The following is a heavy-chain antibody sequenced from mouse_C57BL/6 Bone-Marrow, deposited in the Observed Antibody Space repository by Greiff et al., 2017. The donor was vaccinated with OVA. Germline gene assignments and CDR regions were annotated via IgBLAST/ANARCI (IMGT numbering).Heavy chain of an antibody. CDR3: ARKGVRYYFDY. D-gene: IGHD1-1*01. CDR1: GYTFTSYW. J-gene: IGHJ2*01. CDR2: IYPGSGST. V-gene: IGHV1-55*01. Sequence: QVHVKQPGAELVKPGASVKMSCKASGYTFTSYWITWVKQRPGQGLEWIGDIYPGSGSTNYNEKFKSKATLTVDTSSSTAYMQLSSLTSEDSAVYYCARKGVRYYFDYWGQGTTLTVSS.